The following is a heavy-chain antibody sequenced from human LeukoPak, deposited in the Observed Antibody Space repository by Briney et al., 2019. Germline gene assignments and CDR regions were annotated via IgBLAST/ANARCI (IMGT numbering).Heavy chain of an antibody. CDR1: GDSINSFY. CDR3: ARRWGVAGATDY. D-gene: IGHD1-26*01. CDR2: ISSSGST. V-gene: IGHV4-4*07. Sequence: PSETLSLTCTVSGDSINSFYWSWIRQPAGKGLEWIGRISSSGSTNYNPSLKSRVTISVDTSKNQFSLKLSSVTAADTAVYYCARRWGVAGATDYWGQGTLVTVSS. J-gene: IGHJ4*02.